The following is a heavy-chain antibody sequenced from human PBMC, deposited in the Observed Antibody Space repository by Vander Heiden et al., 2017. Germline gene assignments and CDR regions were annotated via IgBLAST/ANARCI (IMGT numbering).Heavy chain of an antibody. Sequence: QVQLVQSGAEVKKPGASVKVSCKASGYTFTSYGISWVRQAPGQGLEGMAWISASNGNPNYAQKLQGRVTMTTDTSTRTAYMELRSLRSDDTAVYYCARRVVGYGDGEDYWGQGTLINVSS. D-gene: IGHD4-17*01. CDR2: ISASNGNP. V-gene: IGHV1-18*01. CDR3: ARRVVGYGDGEDY. CDR1: GYTFTSYG. J-gene: IGHJ4*02.